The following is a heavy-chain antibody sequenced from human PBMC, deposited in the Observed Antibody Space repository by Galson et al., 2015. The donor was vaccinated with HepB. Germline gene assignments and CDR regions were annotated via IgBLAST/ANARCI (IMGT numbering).Heavy chain of an antibody. CDR3: ARSPPVSDYSNYELDY. CDR1: GFTFSSYS. CDR2: ISSSSSTI. J-gene: IGHJ4*02. Sequence: SLRLSCAASGFTFSSYSMNWVRQAPGKGLEWVSYISSSSSTIYYADSVKGRFTISRDNAKNSLYLQMNSLRDEDTAVYYCARSPPVSDYSNYELDYWGQGTLVTVSS. D-gene: IGHD4-11*01. V-gene: IGHV3-48*02.